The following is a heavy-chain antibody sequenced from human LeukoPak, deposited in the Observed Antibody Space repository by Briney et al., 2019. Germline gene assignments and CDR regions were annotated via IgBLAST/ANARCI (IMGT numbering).Heavy chain of an antibody. Sequence: PGRSLRLSCAASGFTFSSYGMHWVRQAPGKGLEWVAVISYDGSNKYYADSVKGRFTISRDNSKNTLYLQMNSLRADDTAVYYCAREPYYYDSGAYYFWFDPWGQGTLVTVSS. CDR3: AREPYYYDSGAYYFWFDP. J-gene: IGHJ5*02. V-gene: IGHV3-30*03. CDR2: ISYDGSNK. CDR1: GFTFSSYG. D-gene: IGHD3-22*01.